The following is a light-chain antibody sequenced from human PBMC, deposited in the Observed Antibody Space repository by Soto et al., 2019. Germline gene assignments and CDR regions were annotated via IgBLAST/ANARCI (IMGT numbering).Light chain of an antibody. V-gene: IGLV2-14*03. Sequence: QSVLTQPASVSGSPGQSITISCTGSSSDVGAYHYVSWYQRHPGKAPKLIIYDVSSRPSGVSNRFSGSKSGNTASLTISGLQAEDEADYYCSSYSNSRTLVFGGGTQLTVL. CDR3: SSYSNSRTLV. J-gene: IGLJ2*01. CDR1: SSDVGAYHY. CDR2: DVS.